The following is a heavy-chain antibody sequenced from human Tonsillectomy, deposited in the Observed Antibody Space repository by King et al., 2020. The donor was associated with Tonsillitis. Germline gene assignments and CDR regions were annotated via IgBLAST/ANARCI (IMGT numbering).Heavy chain of an antibody. D-gene: IGHD3-22*01. J-gene: IGHJ6*02. CDR3: ARDGSGYYYGMDV. CDR1: GFTFSSYS. Sequence: VQLVESGGGLVQPGGSLRLSCAASGFTFSSYSINWVRQAPGKGLEWVSYISSSSGTIYYADSVMGRFTISRDNAKNSLYLQMNSLRAEDTAVYYCARDGSGYYYGMDVWGQGTTVTVSS. V-gene: IGHV3-48*01. CDR2: ISSSSGTI.